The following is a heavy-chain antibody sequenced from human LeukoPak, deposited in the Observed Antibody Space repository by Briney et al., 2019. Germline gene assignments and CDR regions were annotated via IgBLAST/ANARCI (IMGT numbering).Heavy chain of an antibody. CDR3: ARQHKYYDFWSGYYTGDYFDY. J-gene: IGHJ4*02. D-gene: IGHD3-3*01. Sequence: SETLSLTRTVSGVSMSNYYWSWIRQPPGKGLEWIGCISDSGKTNYNPSLRSRVTISVDTSKNQFSLKLSSVTAAGTAVYYCARQHKYYDFWSGYYTGDYFDYWGQGTLVTVSS. CDR2: ISDSGKT. V-gene: IGHV4-59*08. CDR1: GVSMSNYY.